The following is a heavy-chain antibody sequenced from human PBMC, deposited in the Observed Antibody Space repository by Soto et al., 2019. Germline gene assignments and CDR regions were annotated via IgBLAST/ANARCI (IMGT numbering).Heavy chain of an antibody. CDR2: ISAQSVNT. J-gene: IGHJ4*02. CDR3: VSVYFDF. Sequence: GASVKVSCKASGYSFTSYSISWVRQAPGQGLEWMGWISAQSVNTTYAQKFQGRVTMTTDASTSTAYMELRSLRSDDTAVYYCVSVYFDFWGQGTLLTVSS. CDR1: GYSFTSYS. V-gene: IGHV1-18*04.